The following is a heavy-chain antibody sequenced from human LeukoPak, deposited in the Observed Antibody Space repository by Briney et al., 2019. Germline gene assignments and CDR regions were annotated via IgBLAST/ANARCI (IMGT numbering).Heavy chain of an antibody. CDR1: GFTLSSYA. D-gene: IGHD6-13*01. CDR2: ISDTGNT. Sequence: GGSLRLSCAASGFTLSSYAMSWVRQAPGKGLEWVSAISDTGNTYHADSVKGRFTISRDSSKNTLFLQMNRLRPEDAAVYYCAKSDTPWGSWYYFDSWGQGTLVTVSS. J-gene: IGHJ4*02. V-gene: IGHV3-23*01. CDR3: AKSDTPWGSWYYFDS.